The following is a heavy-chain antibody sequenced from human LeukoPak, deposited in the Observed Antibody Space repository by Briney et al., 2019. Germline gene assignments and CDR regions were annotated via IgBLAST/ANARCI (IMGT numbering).Heavy chain of an antibody. D-gene: IGHD7-27*01. CDR3: ARIAELGLWYFDL. CDR1: GSRFTSYW. J-gene: IGHJ2*01. Sequence: GESLKISCKGSGSRFTSYWIGWVRQMPGKGLEWMGIIYPGDSDTRYSPSFQGQVTISADKSISTAYLQWSSLKASDTAMYYCARIAELGLWYFDLWGRGTLVTVSS. V-gene: IGHV5-51*01. CDR2: IYPGDSDT.